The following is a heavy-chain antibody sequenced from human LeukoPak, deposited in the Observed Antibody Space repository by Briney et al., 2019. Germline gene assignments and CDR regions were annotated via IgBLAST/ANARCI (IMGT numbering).Heavy chain of an antibody. D-gene: IGHD1-26*01. CDR3: VRDQWEPLGYYYYGMDV. CDR1: GYTFTSYG. CDR2: ISAYNGNT. Sequence: ASVKVSCKASGYTFTSYGISWVRQAPGQGLEWMGWISAYNGNTNYAQKLQGRVTMTTDTSTSTAYMELRSLRSDDTAVYYCVRDQWEPLGYYYYGMDVWGQGTTVTVSS. J-gene: IGHJ6*02. V-gene: IGHV1-18*01.